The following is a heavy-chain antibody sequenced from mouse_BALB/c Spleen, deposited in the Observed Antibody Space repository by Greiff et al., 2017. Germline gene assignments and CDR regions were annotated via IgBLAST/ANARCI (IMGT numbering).Heavy chain of an antibody. CDR2: ISYSGST. D-gene: IGHD1-2*01. CDR3: ARFPTATWGYYAMDY. V-gene: IGHV3-2*02. CDR1: GYSITSDYA. J-gene: IGHJ4*01. Sequence: EVQGVESGPGLVKPSQSLSLTCTVTGYSITSDYAWNWIRQFPGNKLEWMGYISYSGSTSYNPSLKSRISITRDTSKNQFFLQLNSVTTEDTATYYCARFPTATWGYYAMDYWGQGTSVTVSS.